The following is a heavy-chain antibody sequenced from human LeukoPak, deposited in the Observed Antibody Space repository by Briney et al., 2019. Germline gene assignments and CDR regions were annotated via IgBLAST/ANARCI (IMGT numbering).Heavy chain of an antibody. CDR3: ARDQQYYGSGSNWFDP. V-gene: IGHV4-4*07. Sequence: PSEPLPLTCPVSGGSISRYYLSWIRQPAGKGLEWIGRIYTSGSTNYNPSLKSRVTMSVDTSKNQFSLKLSSVTAADTSVYYCARDQQYYGSGSNWFDPWGQGTLVTVSS. D-gene: IGHD3-10*01. CDR2: IYTSGST. CDR1: GGSISRYY. J-gene: IGHJ5*02.